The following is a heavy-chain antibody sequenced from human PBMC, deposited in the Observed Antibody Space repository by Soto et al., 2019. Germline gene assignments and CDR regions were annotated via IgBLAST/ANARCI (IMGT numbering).Heavy chain of an antibody. D-gene: IGHD6-19*01. CDR1: GYTFTGYY. J-gene: IGHJ3*02. CDR3: ARDNLLQWVVHDAFDI. V-gene: IGHV1-2*04. CDR2: INPNSGGT. Sequence: ASVKVSCKASGYTFTGYYMHWVRQAPGQGLEWMGWINPNSGGTNYAQKFQGWVTMTRDTSISTAYMELSRLRSDDTAVYYCARDNLLQWVVHDAFDIWGQGTMVTVSS.